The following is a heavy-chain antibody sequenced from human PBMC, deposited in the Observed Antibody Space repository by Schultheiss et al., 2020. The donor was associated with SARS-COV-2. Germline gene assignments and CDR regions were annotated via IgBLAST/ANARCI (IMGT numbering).Heavy chain of an antibody. CDR2: IYYSGST. CDR1: GGSISSGGYY. CDR3: ARARDHYYDSSGYYYTALYFDY. J-gene: IGHJ4*02. V-gene: IGHV4-31*03. D-gene: IGHD3-22*01. Sequence: SETLSLTCTVSGGSISSGGYYWSWIRQHPGKGLEWIGYIYYSGSTYYNPSLKSRVTISVDTSKNQFSLKLSSVTAADTAVYYCARARDHYYDSSGYYYTALYFDYWGQGTLVTVSS.